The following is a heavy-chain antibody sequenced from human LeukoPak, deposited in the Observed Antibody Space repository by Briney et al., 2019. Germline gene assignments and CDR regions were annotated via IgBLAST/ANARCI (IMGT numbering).Heavy chain of an antibody. Sequence: RGSLRLSCAASGFTFSSYAMSWVRQAPGKGLEWVSAISGSGGSTYYADSVKGRFTISRDSSKNTLYLQMNSLRAEDTAVYYCAKGRTGTKNYYFDYWGQGTLVTVSS. CDR2: ISGSGGST. CDR3: AKGRTGTKNYYFDY. D-gene: IGHD1-1*01. CDR1: GFTFSSYA. J-gene: IGHJ4*02. V-gene: IGHV3-23*01.